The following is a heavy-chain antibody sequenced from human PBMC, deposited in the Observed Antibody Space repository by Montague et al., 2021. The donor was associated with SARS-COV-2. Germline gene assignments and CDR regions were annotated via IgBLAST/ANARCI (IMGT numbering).Heavy chain of an antibody. CDR1: GFTFGDYA. D-gene: IGHD1-26*01. CDR3: AKEGMGGGYFDL. CDR2: ISWNSGSI. J-gene: IGHJ2*01. V-gene: IGHV3-9*01. Sequence: SLRLSCAASGFTFGDYAMHWVRQAPGKGLEWVSGISWNSGSIGYADSVKGRFTVSRDNAKNSLYLQMNSLRAEDTALYYCAKEGMGGGYFDLWGRSTLVTVSS.